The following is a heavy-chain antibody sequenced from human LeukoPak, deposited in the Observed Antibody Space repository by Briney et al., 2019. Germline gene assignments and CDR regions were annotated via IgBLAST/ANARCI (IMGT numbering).Heavy chain of an antibody. D-gene: IGHD4-17*01. CDR3: ARGNLKYYGDYVNYYYGMDV. J-gene: IGHJ6*02. CDR1: GYTFTSYY. CDR2: INPSGGST. Sequence: ASVKVSCKASGYTFTSYYMHWVRQAPGQGLEWMGIINPSGGSTSYAQKFQGRVTMTRDTSTSTVYMELSSLRSEDTAVYYCARGNLKYYGDYVNYYYGMDVWGQGTTVTVSS. V-gene: IGHV1-46*01.